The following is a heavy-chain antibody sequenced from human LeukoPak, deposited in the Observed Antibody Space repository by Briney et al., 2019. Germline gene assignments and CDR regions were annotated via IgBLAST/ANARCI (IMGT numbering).Heavy chain of an antibody. CDR3: AKDSWGTSYYGMDV. CDR2: INGDGGST. CDR1: GFTFDDYA. J-gene: IGHJ6*02. D-gene: IGHD3-16*01. Sequence: GGSLRLSCAASGFTFDDYAMHWVRQAPGKGLEWISLINGDGGSTYYADSVKGRFAISRDNSKNSLYLQMNSLRTEDTALYYWAKDSWGTSYYGMDVWGQGPTVTVSS. V-gene: IGHV3-43*02.